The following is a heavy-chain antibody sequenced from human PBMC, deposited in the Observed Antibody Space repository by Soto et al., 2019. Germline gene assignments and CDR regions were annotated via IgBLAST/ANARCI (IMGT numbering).Heavy chain of an antibody. CDR3: AKGALRGYRSAFDI. D-gene: IGHD3-10*01. J-gene: IGHJ3*02. CDR1: GFAFSSYA. CDR2: ISGSGGST. V-gene: IGHV3-23*01. Sequence: GGSLRLSCPASGFAFSSYAMSWVRQARGKGLEWVSAISGSGGSTYYADSVKGRFTISRDNSKNTLYLQMNSLRAEDTAVYYCAKGALRGYRSAFDIWGQGTMVTVSS.